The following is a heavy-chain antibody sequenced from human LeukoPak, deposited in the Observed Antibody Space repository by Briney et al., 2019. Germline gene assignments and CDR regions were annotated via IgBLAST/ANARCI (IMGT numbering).Heavy chain of an antibody. CDR3: ARARSGDSSGYYRYYFDY. D-gene: IGHD3-22*01. CDR1: GYTFTSYD. V-gene: IGHV1-8*01. CDR2: MNPNSGNT. J-gene: IGHJ4*02. Sequence: GASVKVSCKASGYTFTSYDINWVRQATGQGFEWMGWMNPNSGNTGYAQKFQGRVTMTRNTSISTAYMEVSSLRSEDTAVYYCARARSGDSSGYYRYYFDYWGQGTLVTVSS.